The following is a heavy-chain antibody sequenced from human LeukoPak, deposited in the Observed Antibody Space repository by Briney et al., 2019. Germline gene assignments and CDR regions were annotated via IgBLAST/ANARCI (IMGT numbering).Heavy chain of an antibody. CDR1: GGTFSSYA. V-gene: IGHV1-69*13. J-gene: IGHJ6*02. CDR2: IIPIFGTA. Sequence: SVKVSCKASGGTFSSYAISWVRRAPGQGLEWMGGIIPIFGTANYAQKFQGRVTITADESTSTAYMELSSLRSEDTAVYYCAREGSGSYTESYYYYGMDVWGQGTTVTVSS. D-gene: IGHD1-26*01. CDR3: AREGSGSYTESYYYYGMDV.